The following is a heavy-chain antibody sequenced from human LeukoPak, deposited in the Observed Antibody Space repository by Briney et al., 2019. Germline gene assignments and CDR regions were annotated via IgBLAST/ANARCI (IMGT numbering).Heavy chain of an antibody. D-gene: IGHD2-15*01. CDR1: GGSISSSSYY. CDR3: ARGGLGYCSGGSCYSGHRGYYYYMDV. CDR2: IYYSGST. V-gene: IGHV4-39*01. Sequence: PSETLSLTCTVSGGSISSSSYYWGWIRQPPGKGLEWIGSIYYSGSTYYNPSLKSRATISVDTSKNQFSLKLSSVTAADTAVYYCARGGLGYCSGGSCYSGHRGYYYYMDVWGKGTTVTVSS. J-gene: IGHJ6*03.